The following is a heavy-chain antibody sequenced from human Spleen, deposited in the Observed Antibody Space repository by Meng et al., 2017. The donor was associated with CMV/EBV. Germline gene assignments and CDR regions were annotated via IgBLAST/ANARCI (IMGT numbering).Heavy chain of an antibody. Sequence: GGSLRLSCAASGFTFSSYAMSWVHQAPGKGLEWVSAISGSGGSTYYADSVKGRFTISRDNSKNTLYLQMNSLRAEDTAVYYCAKIITIFGGAFDIWGQGTMVTVSS. CDR3: AKIITIFGGAFDI. V-gene: IGHV3-23*01. D-gene: IGHD3-3*01. J-gene: IGHJ3*02. CDR1: GFTFSSYA. CDR2: ISGSGGST.